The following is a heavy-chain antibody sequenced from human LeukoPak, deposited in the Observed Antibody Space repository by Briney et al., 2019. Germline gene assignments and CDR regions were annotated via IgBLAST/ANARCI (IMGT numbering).Heavy chain of an antibody. V-gene: IGHV1-69*04. J-gene: IGHJ4*02. D-gene: IGHD1-1*01. CDR1: GGTFSSYA. CDR2: IIPILGIA. CDR3: ARGNNWNDVIFY. Sequence: GASVKVSCKASGGTFSSYAISWVRQAPGQGLEWMGRIIPILGIANYAQEFQGRVTITADKSTSTAYMELSSLRSEDTAVYYCARGNNWNDVIFYWGQGTLVTVSS.